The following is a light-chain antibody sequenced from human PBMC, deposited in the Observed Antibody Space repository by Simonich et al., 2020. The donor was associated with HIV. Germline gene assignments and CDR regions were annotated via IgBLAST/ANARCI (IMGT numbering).Light chain of an antibody. Sequence: QSALTQPASVSGSPGQSITISCTGTSSDVGGYNYVSWYQQHPGKAPHLMIYDVSNRPSRVSNRVSSAKSGNTASLTISGRQAEDEADYYGSSYTSTSTRVFGGGTKLTVL. CDR3: SSYTSTSTRV. CDR1: SSDVGGYNY. V-gene: IGLV2-14*03. J-gene: IGLJ3*02. CDR2: DVS.